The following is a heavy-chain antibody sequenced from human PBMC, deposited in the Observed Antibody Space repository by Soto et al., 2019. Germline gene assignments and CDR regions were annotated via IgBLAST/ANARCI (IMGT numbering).Heavy chain of an antibody. CDR3: AKSTREAVYNWNSYYFDY. CDR1: GFTFSSYA. J-gene: IGHJ4*02. D-gene: IGHD1-1*01. V-gene: IGHV3-23*01. Sequence: GGSLRLSCAASGFTFSSYAMSWVRQAPGKGLEWVSAISGSGGSTYYADSVKGRFTISRDNPKNTLYLQMNSLRAEDTAVYYCAKSTREAVYNWNSYYFDYWGQGTLVTVSS. CDR2: ISGSGGST.